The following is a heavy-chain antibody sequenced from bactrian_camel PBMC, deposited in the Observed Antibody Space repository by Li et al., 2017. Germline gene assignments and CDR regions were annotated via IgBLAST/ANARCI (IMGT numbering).Heavy chain of an antibody. CDR3: GSPALGRTWMC. Sequence: VQLVESGGGLVQAGGSHRLARAVSMPMSYAGSVRLRGRGWSGSRRIGGGDGTTYYSDSVKGRFTISQGTAKTTVYLQMDNLKPEDTAVYYCGSPALGRTWMCGGQGTQVTVS. V-gene: IGHV3S40*01. J-gene: IGHJ4*01. CDR1: MPMS. D-gene: IGHD1*01. CDR2: IGGGDGTT.